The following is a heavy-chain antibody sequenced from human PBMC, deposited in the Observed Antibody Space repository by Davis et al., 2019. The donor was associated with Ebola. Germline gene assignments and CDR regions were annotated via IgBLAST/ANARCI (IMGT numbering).Heavy chain of an antibody. CDR2: ISAYTGDT. V-gene: IGHV1-18*04. J-gene: IGHJ4*02. Sequence: ASVKVSCKASGYTFTSYYMHWVRQAPGQGLEWLGWISAYTGDTDHVQSLQDRLTMTTDASTNTASFHLSSLTSDDTAVYYCARDGRSSSSWVAQAPLYVLDSWGQGTLVTVAS. D-gene: IGHD3-10*02. CDR1: GYTFTSYY. CDR3: ARDGRSSSSWVAQAPLYVLDS.